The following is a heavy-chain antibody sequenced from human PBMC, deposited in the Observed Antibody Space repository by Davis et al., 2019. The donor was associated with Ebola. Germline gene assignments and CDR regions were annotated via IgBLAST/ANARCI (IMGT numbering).Heavy chain of an antibody. CDR1: GYTFTSYY. J-gene: IGHJ6*04. D-gene: IGHD6-19*01. CDR2: INPSGGST. Sequence: AASVKVSCKASGYTFTSYYMHWVRQAPGQGLEWMGIINPSGGSTSYAQKFQGRVTMTRDTSTSTVYMELSSLRSEDTAVYYCASSSVAGTYYYYGMDVWGKGITVTVSS. V-gene: IGHV1-46*01. CDR3: ASSSVAGTYYYYGMDV.